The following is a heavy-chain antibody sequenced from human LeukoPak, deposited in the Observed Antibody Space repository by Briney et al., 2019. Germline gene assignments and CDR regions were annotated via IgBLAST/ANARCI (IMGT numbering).Heavy chain of an antibody. CDR3: AKGNWRYFDY. V-gene: IGHV3-23*01. D-gene: IGHD2-8*02. CDR1: GFTFSTYV. Sequence: GGSLRLSFAASGFTFSTYVMSWVRQAPGKGLEWVSAISGSGGSTYYADSVKGRFTISRDNSKNTLYLQMNSLGADDTAVYYCAKGNWRYFDYWGQGTLVTVSS. J-gene: IGHJ4*02. CDR2: ISGSGGST.